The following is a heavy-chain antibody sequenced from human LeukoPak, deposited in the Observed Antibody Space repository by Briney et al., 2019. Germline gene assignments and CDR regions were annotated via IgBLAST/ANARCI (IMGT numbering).Heavy chain of an antibody. CDR2: INHNGNVN. D-gene: IGHD3-10*01. CDR1: GFTFSSYW. CDR3: ARDYGRSRDYGMDV. V-gene: IGHV3-7*01. Sequence: PGGSLRLSCAASGFTFSSYWMNWARQAPGKGLEWVASINHNGNVNYYVDSVKGRFTISRDNAKNTLYLQMNSLRAEDTAMYYCARDYGRSRDYGMDVWGQGTTVTVSS. J-gene: IGHJ6*02.